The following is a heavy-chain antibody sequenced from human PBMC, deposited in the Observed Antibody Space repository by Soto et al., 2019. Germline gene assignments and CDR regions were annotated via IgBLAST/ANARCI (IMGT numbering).Heavy chain of an antibody. CDR1: GGTFSSYT. CDR3: ARGNQRWLQLWYFDL. CDR2: IIPIFGTA. V-gene: IGHV1-69*12. J-gene: IGHJ2*01. Sequence: QVQLVQSGAEVKKPGSSVTVSCKASGGTFSSYTISWVRQAPGQGLEWMGGIIPIFGTANYAQKFQGRVTITAAECTSTASMELSSLRAEDTAVYYCARGNQRWLQLWYFDLWGRGTLVTVSS. D-gene: IGHD5-12*01.